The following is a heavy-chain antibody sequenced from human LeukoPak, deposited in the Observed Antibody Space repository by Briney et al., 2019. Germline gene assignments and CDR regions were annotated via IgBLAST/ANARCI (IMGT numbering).Heavy chain of an antibody. CDR2: ISGSGGST. CDR3: AKDPEYCSGGSCDPGFDY. D-gene: IGHD2-15*01. CDR1: GFTFSSYS. V-gene: IGHV3-23*01. Sequence: GGSLILSCAASGFTFSSYSMSWGRQAPGKGLEGVSAISGSGGSTYYADSVKGRFTISRDNSKNTLYLQKTSLRPEDTAVYYCAKDPEYCSGGSCDPGFDYWGQGTLVTVSS. J-gene: IGHJ4*02.